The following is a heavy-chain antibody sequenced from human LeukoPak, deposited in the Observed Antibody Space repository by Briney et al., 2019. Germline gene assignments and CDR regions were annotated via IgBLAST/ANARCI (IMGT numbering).Heavy chain of an antibody. CDR2: IGSYEGDT. CDR1: TSG. Sequence: ASVKVSCKATSGISWVRQAPGQGLAWMGWIGSYEGDTYYAQKFQGRVTVTTDTSTSTAYMELRSLRSDDTAVYYCARDLWDFYDSSGYYRDFDFWGQGTLVTVSS. J-gene: IGHJ4*02. CDR3: ARDLWDFYDSSGYYRDFDF. D-gene: IGHD3-22*01. V-gene: IGHV1-18*01.